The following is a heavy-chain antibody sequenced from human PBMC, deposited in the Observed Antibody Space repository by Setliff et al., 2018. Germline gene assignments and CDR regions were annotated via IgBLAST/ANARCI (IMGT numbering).Heavy chain of an antibody. V-gene: IGHV5-51*01. J-gene: IGHJ4*02. Sequence: GESLKISCKGSGYSFSRHRIGWVRKKPGKGLEWVGIIYPGDSETRYSPSFQGQVTMSADKSISTAYLQWSGLKASDTAIYYCARRTGFAVAGFDHWGQGTLVTVSS. CDR1: GYSFSRHR. D-gene: IGHD6-19*01. CDR2: IYPGDSET. CDR3: ARRTGFAVAGFDH.